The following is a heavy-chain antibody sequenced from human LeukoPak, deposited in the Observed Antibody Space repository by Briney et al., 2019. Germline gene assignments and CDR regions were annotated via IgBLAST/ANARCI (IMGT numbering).Heavy chain of an antibody. CDR3: ARAPITSPFYFDY. CDR2: INWSGGST. V-gene: IGHV3-20*04. D-gene: IGHD2-2*01. CDR1: GFAFDEHG. Sequence: GGSLRLSCTASGFAFDEHGMSWVRHVPGKGLEWLSGINWSGGSTGYADPLRGRFTISRDNAKNSLYLQMDSLRAEDTALYYCARAPITSPFYFDYWGQGTLVTVSS. J-gene: IGHJ4*02.